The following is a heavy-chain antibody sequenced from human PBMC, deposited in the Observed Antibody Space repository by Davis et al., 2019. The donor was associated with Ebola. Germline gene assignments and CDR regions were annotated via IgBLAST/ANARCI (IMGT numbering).Heavy chain of an antibody. CDR3: AREGRWGRFDP. CDR1: GGSFSGYY. Sequence: SETLSLTCAVYGGSFSGYYWSWIHQPPGKGLEWIGEINHSGSTNYNPSLKSRVTISVDTSKNQFSLKLSSVTAADTAVYYCAREGRWGRFDPWGQGTLVTVSS. D-gene: IGHD3-16*01. J-gene: IGHJ5*02. V-gene: IGHV4-34*01. CDR2: INHSGST.